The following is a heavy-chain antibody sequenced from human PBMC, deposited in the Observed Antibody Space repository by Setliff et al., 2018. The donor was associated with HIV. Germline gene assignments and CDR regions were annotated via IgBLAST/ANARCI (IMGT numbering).Heavy chain of an antibody. D-gene: IGHD6-6*01. CDR1: GDSMSDYY. CDR2: IFARGGT. CDR3: ARREYSSWRFDP. V-gene: IGHV4-4*07. J-gene: IGHJ5*02. Sequence: SETLSLTCTVSGDSMSDYYWSWIRQSAGKGLEWIGRIFARGGTTYSPALRSRVTMSVDMSKSQVSLKLSSVTAADTAVYYCARREYSSWRFDPWGQGTLVTVS.